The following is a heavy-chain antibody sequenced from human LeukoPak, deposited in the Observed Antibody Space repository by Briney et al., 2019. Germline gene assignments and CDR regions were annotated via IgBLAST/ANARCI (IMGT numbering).Heavy chain of an antibody. J-gene: IGHJ4*02. D-gene: IGHD4-23*01. CDR3: AILTTVVTAPFDY. V-gene: IGHV1-69*04. CDR2: IIPILGIA. CDR1: GGTFSSYA. Sequence: SVKVFCKASGGTFSSYAISWVRQAPGQGLEWMGRIIPILGIANYAQKFQGRVTITADKSTSTAYMELSSLRSEDTAVYYCAILTTVVTAPFDYWGQGTLVTVSS.